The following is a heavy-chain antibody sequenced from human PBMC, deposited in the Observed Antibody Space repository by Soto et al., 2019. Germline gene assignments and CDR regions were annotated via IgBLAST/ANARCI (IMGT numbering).Heavy chain of an antibody. Sequence: PGGSLRLSCVTSGFPFKNCGFHWVRQAPGKGLEWVAFIWYDGSNKYYADSVKGRFTISRDNSKNTLYLGMNSLRAEDTAVYFCARDEGAPPTYYFVFWGQGALVTVS. J-gene: IGHJ4*02. CDR3: ARDEGAPPTYYFVF. V-gene: IGHV3-33*01. CDR1: GFPFKNCG. CDR2: IWYDGSNK.